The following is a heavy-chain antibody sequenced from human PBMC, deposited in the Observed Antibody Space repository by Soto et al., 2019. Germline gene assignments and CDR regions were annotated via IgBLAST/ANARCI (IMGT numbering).Heavy chain of an antibody. CDR2: ISDNGGST. Sequence: GGSLRLSCAASGFTFNNYAMTWVRQAPGKGLEWVSTISDNGGSTYYADSVKGRFTISRDNSKKTLYLQMNSLRAEDTAVYYCAKGLVPAAKTSLNDYWGQGTLVTVSS. CDR3: AKGLVPAAKTSLNDY. V-gene: IGHV3-23*01. CDR1: GFTFNNYA. J-gene: IGHJ4*02. D-gene: IGHD2-2*01.